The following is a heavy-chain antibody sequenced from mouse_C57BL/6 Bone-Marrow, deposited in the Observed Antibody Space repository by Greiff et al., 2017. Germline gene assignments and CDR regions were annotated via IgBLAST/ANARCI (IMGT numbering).Heavy chain of an antibody. J-gene: IGHJ2*01. Sequence: QVQLQQSGAELARPGASVKLSCKASGYTFTSYGISWVKQRTGQGLEWIGEIYPRSGNTYYNEKFKGKATLTADKSSSTAYMELRSLTSEDSAVXFCARRGLGPRYFDYGGQGTTLTVSS. CDR1: GYTFTSYG. CDR2: IYPRSGNT. CDR3: ARRGLGPRYFDY. D-gene: IGHD4-1*01. V-gene: IGHV1-81*01.